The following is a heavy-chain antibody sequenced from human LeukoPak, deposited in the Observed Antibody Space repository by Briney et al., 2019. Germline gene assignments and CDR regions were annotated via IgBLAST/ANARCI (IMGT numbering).Heavy chain of an antibody. V-gene: IGHV4-59*08. CDR3: ARSRDDWSMDYYYYGMDV. CDR1: GGSISSYY. D-gene: IGHD3-9*01. CDR2: IYYSGST. J-gene: IGHJ6*02. Sequence: SETLSLTCTVSGGSISSYYWSWIRQPPGKGLEWIGYIYYSGSTNYNPSLKSRVTISVDTSKNQFSLKLSSVTAADTAVYYCARSRDDWSMDYYYYGMDVWGQGTTVTVSS.